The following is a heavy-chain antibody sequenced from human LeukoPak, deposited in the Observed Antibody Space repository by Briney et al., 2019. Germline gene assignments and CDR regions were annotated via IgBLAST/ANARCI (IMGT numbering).Heavy chain of an antibody. D-gene: IGHD2-15*01. V-gene: IGHV1-2*02. CDR2: INPNSGGT. CDR1: GYTFTGYY. CDR3: ARDSPYCSGGSCYGY. Sequence: ASVKVSCKASGYTFTGYYMHWVRQAPGQGLEWMGWINPNSGGTNYAQKFQGRVTMTRDTSISTAYMELSSLRSEDTAVYYCARDSPYCSGGSCYGYWGQGTLVTVSS. J-gene: IGHJ4*02.